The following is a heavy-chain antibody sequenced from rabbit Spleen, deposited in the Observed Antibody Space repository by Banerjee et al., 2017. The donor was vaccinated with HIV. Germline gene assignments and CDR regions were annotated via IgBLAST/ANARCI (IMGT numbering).Heavy chain of an antibody. V-gene: IGHV1S7*01. CDR3: ARDRGSGWDDAFDP. CDR2: IDPIFGTT. J-gene: IGHJ2*01. CDR1: GFTLNNYW. Sequence: QQLVESGGGLVQPGASLKLSCKASGFTLNNYWMSWVRQAPGKGLEWIGYIDPIFGTTHYASWVNGRFTISSDNAQNTVDLQLNSLTAADTATYFCARDRGSGWDDAFDPWGQGTLVTVS. D-gene: IGHD4-1*01.